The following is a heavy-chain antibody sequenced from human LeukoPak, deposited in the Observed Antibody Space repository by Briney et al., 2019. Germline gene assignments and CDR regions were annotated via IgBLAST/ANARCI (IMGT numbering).Heavy chain of an antibody. CDR1: GGSISSGGYY. CDR2: VHNSGST. Sequence: PSETLSLTCTVSGGSISSGGYYWGWVRQSPEKGLEWIGSVHNSGSTYYIPSLKNRLSISVDRSKNQFSLRLTSVTAADTAIYYCARDSGNFEIDYWGQGMLVTVSS. D-gene: IGHD1-26*01. V-gene: IGHV4-39*02. J-gene: IGHJ4*02. CDR3: ARDSGNFEIDY.